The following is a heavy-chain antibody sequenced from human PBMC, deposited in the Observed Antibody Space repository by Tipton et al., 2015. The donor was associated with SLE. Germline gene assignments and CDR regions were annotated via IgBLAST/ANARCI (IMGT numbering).Heavy chain of an antibody. Sequence: SLRLSCAASGFTFSSYWMSWVRQAPGKGLEWVAKIKQDGSEKYYVDSVNGRFTISRDNAKNSLYLQMNSLRAEDTAGYYCAREAYSGSSFDYWGQGTLVTVSS. CDR1: GFTFSSYW. J-gene: IGHJ4*02. D-gene: IGHD1-26*01. CDR3: AREAYSGSSFDY. V-gene: IGHV3-7*01. CDR2: IKQDGSEK.